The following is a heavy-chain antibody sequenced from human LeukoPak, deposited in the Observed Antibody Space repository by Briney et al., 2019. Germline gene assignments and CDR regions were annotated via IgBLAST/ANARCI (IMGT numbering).Heavy chain of an antibody. V-gene: IGHV3-23*01. CDR1: GFTFSSYA. D-gene: IGHD3-3*01. CDR2: ISGSGGST. CDR3: AKFNGRKYYDFWSGPQFDY. Sequence: PGGSLRLSCAASGFTFSSYAMSWVRQAPGKGLEWVSAISGSGGSTYYADSVKGRFTISRDNSKNTLYLQMNSLRAEDTAVYYCAKFNGRKYYDFWSGPQFDYWGQGTLVTVSS. J-gene: IGHJ4*02.